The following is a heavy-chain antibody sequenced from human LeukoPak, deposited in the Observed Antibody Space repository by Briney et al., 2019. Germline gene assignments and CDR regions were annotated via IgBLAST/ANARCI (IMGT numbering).Heavy chain of an antibody. Sequence: PGGSLRLSCTASRFTFSSYALSWVRQAPAKGLEWVSAISGSGGSTDYADSVKGRFTISRDNSKNTLYLQMNSLRAEDTAVYYCAKENYDILTGYPIDYWGQGTLVTVSP. CDR3: AKENYDILTGYPIDY. V-gene: IGHV3-23*01. D-gene: IGHD3-9*01. CDR1: RFTFSSYA. CDR2: ISGSGGST. J-gene: IGHJ4*02.